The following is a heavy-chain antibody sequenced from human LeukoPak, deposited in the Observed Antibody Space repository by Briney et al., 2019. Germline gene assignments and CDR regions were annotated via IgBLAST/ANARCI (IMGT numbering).Heavy chain of an antibody. J-gene: IGHJ3*02. D-gene: IGHD3-10*01. CDR3: ARPGEPDAFDI. Sequence: ASVKVSCKASGGTFSSYAISWVRQAPGKGLEWMGGFDPEDGETIYAQKFQGRVTMTEDTSTDTAYMELSSLRSEDTAVYYCARPGEPDAFDIWGQGTMVTVSS. CDR2: FDPEDGET. V-gene: IGHV1-24*01. CDR1: GGTFSSYA.